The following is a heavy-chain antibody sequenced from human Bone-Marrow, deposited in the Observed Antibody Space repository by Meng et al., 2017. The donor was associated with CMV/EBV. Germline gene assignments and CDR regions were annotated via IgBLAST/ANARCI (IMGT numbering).Heavy chain of an antibody. J-gene: IGHJ3*02. CDR1: GFTFSSYS. D-gene: IGHD3-3*01. V-gene: IGHV3-21*01. CDR3: AGVTIFGVVSAFDI. Sequence: GESLKISCAASGFTFSSYSMNWVRQAPGKGLEWVSSISSSSSYIYYADSVKGRFTISRDNAKNSLYLQMNSLRAEDTAVYYCAGVTIFGVVSAFDIWGQGTMVTFSS. CDR2: ISSSSSYI.